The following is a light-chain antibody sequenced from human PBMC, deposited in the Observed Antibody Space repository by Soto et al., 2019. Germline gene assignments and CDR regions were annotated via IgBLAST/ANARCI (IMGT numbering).Light chain of an antibody. V-gene: IGKV3-20*01. CDR1: ETVSSYL. CDR2: GAS. CDR3: QQYGSSGT. Sequence: DIVLSQSPVTLSLSPGDRATLSCRASETVSSYLLWYQQKPGQDPRLLIYGASNRATGIPDRFSGSGSGTDFTLTISRLEPEDFAVYYCQQYGSSGTFGQGTKVDIK. J-gene: IGKJ1*01.